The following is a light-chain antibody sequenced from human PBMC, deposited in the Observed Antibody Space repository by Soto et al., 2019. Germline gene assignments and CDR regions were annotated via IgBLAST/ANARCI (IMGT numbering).Light chain of an antibody. CDR1: QSVSSY. Sequence: LVLTQSPATLSLSPGERATLSCRASQSVSSYLAWYQQKPGQAPRLLIYDASNRATGIPARFSGSGSGTDFTLTISSLEPEDFAVYYCQQRSNWPPGITFGPGTKVDIK. V-gene: IGKV3-11*01. J-gene: IGKJ3*01. CDR2: DAS. CDR3: QQRSNWPPGIT.